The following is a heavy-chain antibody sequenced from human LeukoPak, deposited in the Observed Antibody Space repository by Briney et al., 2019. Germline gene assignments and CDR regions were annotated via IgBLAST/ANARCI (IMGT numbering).Heavy chain of an antibody. J-gene: IGHJ4*02. Sequence: GGSLRLSCAASGFTFNNAWMNWVRQAPGRGLEWVGRIRSEADGGTSDYAAPVKGRFTFSRDDSKNTLYLQMNSLKTEDSAVYYCSVYYALHYWGQGTLVTVPS. CDR2: IRSEADGGTS. CDR3: SVYYALHY. CDR1: GFTFNNAW. V-gene: IGHV3-15*01. D-gene: IGHD3-16*01.